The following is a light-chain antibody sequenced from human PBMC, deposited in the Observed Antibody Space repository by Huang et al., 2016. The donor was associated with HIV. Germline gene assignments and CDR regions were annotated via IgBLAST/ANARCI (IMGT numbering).Light chain of an antibody. Sequence: EVVMTQSPAILSVSPGERATLSCSASQSVTSHLAWYQQKPGQAPRLLIYSASTRATGIPARFSGSGSGTECTLTISSLQSEDFAVYYCQHYNNWPWWTFGQGTKVEIK. J-gene: IGKJ1*01. V-gene: IGKV3-15*01. CDR2: SAS. CDR1: QSVTSH. CDR3: QHYNNWPWWT.